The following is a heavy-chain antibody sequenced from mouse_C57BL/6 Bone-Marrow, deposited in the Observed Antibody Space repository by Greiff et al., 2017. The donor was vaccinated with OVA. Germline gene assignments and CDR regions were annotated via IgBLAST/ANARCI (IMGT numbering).Heavy chain of an antibody. CDR3: TYYGYDEGFDV. CDR2: IDPENGDT. V-gene: IGHV14-4*01. J-gene: IGHJ1*03. Sequence: EVQLQQSGAELVRPGASVKLSCTASGFNIKDDYMHWVKQRPEQGLEWIGWIDPENGDTEYASKFQGKATITADTSSNTAYLQLSSLTSEDTAVYYCTYYGYDEGFDVWGTGTTVTVSS. D-gene: IGHD2-2*01. CDR1: GFNIKDDY.